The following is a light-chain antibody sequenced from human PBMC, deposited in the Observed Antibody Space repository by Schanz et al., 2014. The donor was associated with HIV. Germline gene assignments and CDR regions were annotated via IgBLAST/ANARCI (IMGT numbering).Light chain of an antibody. CDR3: LQYDSDSWT. CDR1: QSIGKS. V-gene: IGKV1-5*03. Sequence: DVQMTQSPSTLSASVGDRVTITCRASQSIGKSLAWYQQRPGKAPKVLIYQASILENGVPSTFSGGGYGTEFTLTISSLQPDDFATYFCLQYDSDSWTFGQGTKLDI. J-gene: IGKJ2*02. CDR2: QAS.